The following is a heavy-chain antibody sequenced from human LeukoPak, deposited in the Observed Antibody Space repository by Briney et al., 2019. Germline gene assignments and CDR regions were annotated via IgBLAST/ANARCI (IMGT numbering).Heavy chain of an antibody. Sequence: GGSLRPSCAASGFTFSSYAMSWVRQAPGKGLEWVSAISGSGGSTYYADSVKGRFTISRDNSKNTLYLQMNSLRAEDTAVYYCAKQPAWELLLPFDYWGQGTLVTVSS. D-gene: IGHD1-26*01. CDR1: GFTFSSYA. V-gene: IGHV3-23*01. CDR2: ISGSGGST. CDR3: AKQPAWELLLPFDY. J-gene: IGHJ4*02.